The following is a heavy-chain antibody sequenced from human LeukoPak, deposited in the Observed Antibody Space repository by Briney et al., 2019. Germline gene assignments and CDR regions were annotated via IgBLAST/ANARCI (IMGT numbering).Heavy chain of an antibody. CDR1: GFTFTNYW. D-gene: IGHD6-19*01. CDR2: IKQDGSEK. J-gene: IGHJ4*02. Sequence: GGSLRLFCAASGFTFTNYWMGWVRQAPGKGLEWVANIKQDGSEKYYVDSVKGRFTVSRDNAKSSLYLQMNSLRAEDTAVYYCARVQGSSGPGIFEYWGQGTLVTVSS. CDR3: ARVQGSSGPGIFEY. V-gene: IGHV3-7*01.